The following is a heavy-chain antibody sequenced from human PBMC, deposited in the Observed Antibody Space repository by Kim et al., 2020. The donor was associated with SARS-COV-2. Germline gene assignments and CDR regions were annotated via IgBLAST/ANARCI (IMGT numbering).Heavy chain of an antibody. V-gene: IGHV3-15*01. J-gene: IGHJ3*02. CDR3: TTAGYDSSGYSDAFDI. CDR2: IKSKTDGGTT. CDR1: GFTFSNAW. Sequence: GGSLRLSCAAFGFTFSNAWMSWVRQAPGKGLEWVGRIKSKTDGGTTDYAALVKGRFTISRDDSKNTLYLQMNSLKTEDTAVYYCTTAGYDSSGYSDAFDIWGLGAMVTVSS. D-gene: IGHD3-22*01.